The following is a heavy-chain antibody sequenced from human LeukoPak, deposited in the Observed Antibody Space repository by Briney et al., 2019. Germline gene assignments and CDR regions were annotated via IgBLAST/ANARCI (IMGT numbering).Heavy chain of an antibody. CDR1: GFTFSSYA. CDR2: VAYDGNNK. Sequence: GKSLRLSCAASGFTFSSYAMHWVRQAPGKGLEWVAVVAYDGNNKYSAEALKGRFTISRDNAKDSLYLQMNSLRAEDTAVYYCARGSRGAVAGIDFGYWGQGTLVTVSS. V-gene: IGHV3-30-3*01. CDR3: ARGSRGAVAGIDFGY. D-gene: IGHD6-19*01. J-gene: IGHJ4*02.